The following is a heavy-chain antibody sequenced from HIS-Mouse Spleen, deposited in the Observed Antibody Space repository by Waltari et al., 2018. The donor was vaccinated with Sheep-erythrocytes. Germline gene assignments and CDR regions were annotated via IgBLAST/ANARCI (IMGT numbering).Heavy chain of an antibody. Sequence: YYNPSLKSRVTISVDTSKNQFSLKLSSVTAADTAVYYCARDQSALDYWGQGTLVTVSS. CDR3: ARDQSALDY. J-gene: IGHJ4*02. V-gene: IGHV4-39*07.